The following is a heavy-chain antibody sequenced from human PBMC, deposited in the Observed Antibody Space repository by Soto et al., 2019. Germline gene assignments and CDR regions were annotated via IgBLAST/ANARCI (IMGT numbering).Heavy chain of an antibody. Sequence: SETLSLTCTVSGGSISGYYWSWIRQPPGKGLEWIAYMYYSGSTNYNPSLKGRVTISIDTSKNQFSLKLSSVTAADTAVYYCARGIGSYYGDYDFWGQGTLVTVSS. J-gene: IGHJ4*02. V-gene: IGHV4-59*01. D-gene: IGHD3-10*01. CDR1: GGSISGYY. CDR3: ARGIGSYYGDYDF. CDR2: MYYSGST.